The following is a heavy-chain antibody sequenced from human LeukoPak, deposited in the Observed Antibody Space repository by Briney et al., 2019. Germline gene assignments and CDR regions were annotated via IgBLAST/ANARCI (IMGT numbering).Heavy chain of an antibody. CDR3: ARDQGGECWFDP. Sequence: PGGSLRLSCAASGFNFGSYAMNWVRQAPGKGLEWVSSISSGSSFIYYADSVKGRFTISRDNAKNSLYLQMNSLRAEDTAIYYCARDQGGECWFDPWGQGTLVTVSS. CDR1: GFNFGSYA. V-gene: IGHV3-21*01. CDR2: ISSGSSFI. D-gene: IGHD3-16*01. J-gene: IGHJ5*02.